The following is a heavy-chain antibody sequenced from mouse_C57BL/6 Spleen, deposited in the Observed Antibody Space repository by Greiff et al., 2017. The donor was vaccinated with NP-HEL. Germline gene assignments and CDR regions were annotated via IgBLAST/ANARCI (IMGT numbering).Heavy chain of an antibody. CDR2: ISNGGGST. D-gene: IGHD1-1*01. CDR3: ARGGSSYEGYYDMDY. J-gene: IGHJ4*01. V-gene: IGHV5-12*01. CDR1: GFTFSDYY. Sequence: EVMLVESGGGLVQPGGSLKLSCAASGFTFSDYYMYWVRQTPEKRLEWVAYISNGGGSTYNPDTVKGRFTISRDNAKNTLYLQMSRLKSEDTAMYYCARGGSSYEGYYDMDYWGQGTSVTVSS.